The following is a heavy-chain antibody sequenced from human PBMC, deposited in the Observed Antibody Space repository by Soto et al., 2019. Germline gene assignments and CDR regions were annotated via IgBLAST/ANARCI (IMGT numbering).Heavy chain of an antibody. CDR1: GGSFSGYY. CDR2: INHSGST. CDR3: ARGPPYYDILTQFDP. Sequence: SETLSLTCAVYGGSFSGYYWSWIRQPPGKGLEWIGEINHSGSTNYNPSLKSRVTISVDTSKNQFSLKLSSVTAADTAVYYCARGPPYYDILTQFDPWGQGTLVTVSS. D-gene: IGHD3-9*01. V-gene: IGHV4-34*01. J-gene: IGHJ5*02.